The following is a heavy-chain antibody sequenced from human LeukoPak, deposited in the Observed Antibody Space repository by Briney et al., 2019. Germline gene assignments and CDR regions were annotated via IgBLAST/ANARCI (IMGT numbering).Heavy chain of an antibody. V-gene: IGHV3-66*02. CDR2: LYSAGNT. D-gene: IGHD5-12*01. CDR3: ARARDYIVVDF. CDR1: GFTVSSNY. Sequence: GGSLRLSCAASGFTVSSNYMNWVGQGPRKGLAWVSVLYSAGNTDYADSVKGRFTISRDNSKNTLFLQMDSLRPEDTAVYYCARARDYIVVDFWGQGPLVSVSS. J-gene: IGHJ4*02.